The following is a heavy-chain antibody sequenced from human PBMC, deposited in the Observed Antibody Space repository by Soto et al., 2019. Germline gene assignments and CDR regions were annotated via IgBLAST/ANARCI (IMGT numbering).Heavy chain of an antibody. CDR1: GGSISIGGYS. V-gene: IGHV4-30-2*01. Sequence: SETLSLTCAVSGGSISIGGYSWGWIRHPPGKGLEWIGYIYHSGSTYYNPSLKSRVTISVDRSKNQFSLKLSSVTAADTAVYYCARHFSVDYFDYWGQGALVTVSS. CDR3: ARHFSVDYFDY. CDR2: IYHSGST. J-gene: IGHJ4*02.